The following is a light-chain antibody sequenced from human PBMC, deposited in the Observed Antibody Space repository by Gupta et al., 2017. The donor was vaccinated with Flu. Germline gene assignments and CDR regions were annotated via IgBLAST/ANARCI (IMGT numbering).Light chain of an antibody. CDR2: AAS. Sequence: GERATLSCRASQSITTNLAWYQQRPGQAPRLLIYAASTRATGIPARFSGSGSGTEFTLTISSLQSEDFAVYYCQKYNNWQRTFGQGTKVEIK. J-gene: IGKJ1*01. CDR3: QKYNNWQRT. V-gene: IGKV3-15*01. CDR1: QSITTN.